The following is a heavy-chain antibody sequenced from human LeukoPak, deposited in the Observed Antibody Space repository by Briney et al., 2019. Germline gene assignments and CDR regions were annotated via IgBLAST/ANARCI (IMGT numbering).Heavy chain of an antibody. V-gene: IGHV3-48*02. D-gene: IGHD3-22*01. J-gene: IGHJ4*02. CDR1: GFTFSSYS. CDR3: ARDRQYYYDSSGYSR. Sequence: PGGSLRLSCAASGFTFSSYSMNWVRQAPGKGLEWVSYISSSSSTIYYADSVKGRFTISRDNAKNSLYLQMNSLRDEDTAVYYCARDRQYYYDSSGYSRWGQGTLVTVSS. CDR2: ISSSSSTI.